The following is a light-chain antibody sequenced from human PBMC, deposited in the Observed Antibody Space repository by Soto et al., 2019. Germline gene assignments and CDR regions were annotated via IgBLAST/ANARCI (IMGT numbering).Light chain of an antibody. CDR2: AAS. CDR1: RSITSRH. V-gene: IGKV3-20*01. Sequence: DIVLTQSPGTLSVSPGERATISCRASRSITSRHLAWYQQKPGQAPRLLIFAASGMPAAIPDRFSGSGSGTDFTLTISRLEPEDFAMYYCQQYDSSPYTFGRGTRLEIK. J-gene: IGKJ2*01. CDR3: QQYDSSPYT.